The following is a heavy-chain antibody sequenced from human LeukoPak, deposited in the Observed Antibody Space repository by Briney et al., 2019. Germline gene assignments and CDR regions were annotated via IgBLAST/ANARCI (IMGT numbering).Heavy chain of an antibody. CDR1: GFTVSGNY. J-gene: IGHJ6*02. V-gene: IGHV3-66*01. Sequence: GGSLRLPCAASGFTVSGNYMSWVRQAPGKGLEWVSLLYSGGSTYYADSVKGRFSISRDNSKNTLYLQMNSLRAEDTAVYYCASRDKGYYYGMDVWGQGTTVTVSS. CDR2: LYSGGST. D-gene: IGHD5-24*01. CDR3: ASRDKGYYYGMDV.